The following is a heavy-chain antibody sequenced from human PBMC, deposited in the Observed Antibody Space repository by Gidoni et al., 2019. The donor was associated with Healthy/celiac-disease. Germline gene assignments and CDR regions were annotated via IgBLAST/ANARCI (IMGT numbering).Heavy chain of an antibody. D-gene: IGHD2-2*01. CDR1: GFTFSGSA. CDR2: IRSKANSYAT. V-gene: IGHV3-73*01. J-gene: IGHJ3*02. CDR3: TRRAGIVVVPAARTAFDI. Sequence: EVQLVESGGGLVQPGGSLKLSCAASGFTFSGSAMHWVRQASGKGLEWVGRIRSKANSYATAYAASVKGMFTISRDDSKNTAYLQMNSLKTEDTAVYYCTRRAGIVVVPAARTAFDIWGQGTMVTVSS.